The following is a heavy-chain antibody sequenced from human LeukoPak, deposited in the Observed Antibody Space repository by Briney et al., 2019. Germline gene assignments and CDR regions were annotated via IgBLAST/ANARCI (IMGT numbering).Heavy chain of an antibody. Sequence: NPSETLSLTCTVSGGSISSSSSYWGWIRQPPGKGLERIGSIYYSGSTSYNPSLKSRVTISVDTSNNQFSLKLSSVTAADTAVYYCAGPIVVVPAAIRYWGQGTLVTVSS. V-gene: IGHV4-39*01. CDR2: IYYSGST. J-gene: IGHJ4*02. CDR3: AGPIVVVPAAIRY. D-gene: IGHD2-2*01. CDR1: GGSISSSSSY.